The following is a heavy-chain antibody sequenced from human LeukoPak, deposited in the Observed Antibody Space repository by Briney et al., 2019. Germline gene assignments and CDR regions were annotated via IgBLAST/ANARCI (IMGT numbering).Heavy chain of an antibody. CDR1: GGSISSGSYY. CDR2: IYTSGST. D-gene: IGHD3-22*01. J-gene: IGHJ4*02. V-gene: IGHV4-61*02. Sequence: PSETLSLTCTVSGGSISSGSYYWSWIRQPAGKGLEWIGRIYTSGSTNYNPSLKRRVTISVDTSKNQFSLKLSSVTAADTAVYYCARDSYDSSGYYPFDYWGQGTLVTVSS. CDR3: ARDSYDSSGYYPFDY.